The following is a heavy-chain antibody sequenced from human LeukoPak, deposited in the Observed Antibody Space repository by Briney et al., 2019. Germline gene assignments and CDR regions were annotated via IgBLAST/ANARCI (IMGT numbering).Heavy chain of an antibody. CDR2: IYSGGST. CDR3: AKGGLWFGELSPYYFDY. Sequence: GGSLRLSCAASGFTVSSNYMSWVRQAPGKGLEWVSVIYSGGSTYYADSVKGRFTISRDNSKNTLYLQMNSLRAEDTAVYYCAKGGLWFGELSPYYFDYWGQGTLVTVSS. J-gene: IGHJ4*02. CDR1: GFTVSSNY. D-gene: IGHD3-10*01. V-gene: IGHV3-53*01.